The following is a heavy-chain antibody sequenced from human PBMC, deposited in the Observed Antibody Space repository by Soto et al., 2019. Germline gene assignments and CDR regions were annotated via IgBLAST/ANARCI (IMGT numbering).Heavy chain of an antibody. V-gene: IGHV1-69*08. CDR2: IIPILGIA. CDR1: GGTFSSYT. D-gene: IGHD6-6*01. J-gene: IGHJ4*02. Sequence: QVPLVQSGAEVKKPGSSVKVSCKASGGTFSSYTISWVRQAPGQGLEWMGRIIPILGIANYAQKFQGRVTITADKSTSTAYMELSSLRSEDTAVYYCAREGSSSSVFDYWGQGTLVTVSS. CDR3: AREGSSSSVFDY.